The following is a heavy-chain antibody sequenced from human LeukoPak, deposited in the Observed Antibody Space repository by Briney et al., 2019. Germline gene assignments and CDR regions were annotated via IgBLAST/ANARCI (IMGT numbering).Heavy chain of an antibody. J-gene: IGHJ5*02. V-gene: IGHV1-24*01. D-gene: IGHD1-26*01. CDR3: ATDQAYYSGWFDP. CDR2: FDPEDGET. CDR1: GYTLTELS. Sequence: ASVKVSCKVSGYTLTELSMHWVRQAPGKGLEWMGGFDPEDGETIYAQKFQGRVTMTEDTSTDTAYMELSSPRSEDTAVYYCATDQAYYSGWFDPWGQGTLVTVSS.